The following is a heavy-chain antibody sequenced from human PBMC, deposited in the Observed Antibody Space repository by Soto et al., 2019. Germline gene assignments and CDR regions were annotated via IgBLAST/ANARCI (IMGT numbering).Heavy chain of an antibody. CDR1: GGTFSSYA. CDR3: ARAPAVADNWFDP. Sequence: GASVKVSCKASGGTFSSYAISWVRQAPGQGLEWMGGIIPIFGTANYAQKFQGRVTITADESTSTAYMELSSLRSEDTAVYYCARAPAVADNWFDPWGQGTLVTGSS. CDR2: IIPIFGTA. V-gene: IGHV1-69*13. D-gene: IGHD6-19*01. J-gene: IGHJ5*02.